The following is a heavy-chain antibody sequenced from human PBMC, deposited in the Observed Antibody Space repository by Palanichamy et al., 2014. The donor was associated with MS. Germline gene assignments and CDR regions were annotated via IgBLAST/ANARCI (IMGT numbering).Heavy chain of an antibody. V-gene: IGHV1-69*06. J-gene: IGHJ6*02. CDR1: GGTFSSYA. Sequence: QVQLVQSGAEVKKPGSSVKVSCKASGGTFSSYAISWVRQAPGQGLEWMGGIIPIFGTTINAQKFQGRVAMTADKSTSTAYMELSSLRSEDTAVFYCASLGPPYSSRLFMDVWGQGTTVTVSS. CDR2: IIPIFGTT. D-gene: IGHD6-13*01. CDR3: ASLGPPYSSRLFMDV.